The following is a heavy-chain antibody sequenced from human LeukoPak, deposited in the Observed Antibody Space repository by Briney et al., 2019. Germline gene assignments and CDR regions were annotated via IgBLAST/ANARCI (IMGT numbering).Heavy chain of an antibody. J-gene: IGHJ6*03. Sequence: PGGSLRLSCAASGFTFSSYAMSWVRQAPGKGLEWVSAISGGGGGTFYADSVKGRFTISRDNSKNTVYIQMNSLRAEDTAVYYCAKDGSWGDYYFYFYMDVWGKGTTVTVSS. CDR1: GFTFSSYA. D-gene: IGHD3-16*01. CDR3: AKDGSWGDYYFYFYMDV. CDR2: ISGGGGGT. V-gene: IGHV3-23*01.